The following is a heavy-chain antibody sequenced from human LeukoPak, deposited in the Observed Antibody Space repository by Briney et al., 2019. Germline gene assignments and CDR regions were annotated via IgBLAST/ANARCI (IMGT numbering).Heavy chain of an antibody. CDR1: GYTFTSYY. J-gene: IGHJ4*02. Sequence: ASVKVSCKASGYTFTSYYMHWVRQAPGQGLEWMGWINPNSGGTNYAQKFQGRVTMTRDTSISTAYMELSRLRSDDTAVYYCAREAGYYDFWSGQKPPPDYWGQGTLVTVSS. D-gene: IGHD3-3*01. CDR3: AREAGYYDFWSGQKPPPDY. V-gene: IGHV1-2*02. CDR2: INPNSGGT.